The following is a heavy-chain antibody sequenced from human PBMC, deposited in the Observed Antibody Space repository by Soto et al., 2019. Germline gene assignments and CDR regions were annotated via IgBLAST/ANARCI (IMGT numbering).Heavy chain of an antibody. D-gene: IGHD5-12*01. CDR1: GFTFSSYC. Sequence: PGGSLRLSCAASGFTFSSYCMSWVRQAPGKGLEWVANIKQDGSEKYYVDSVKGRFTISRDNAKNSLYLQMNSLRAEDTAVYYCARDPWLVATRGTYYYYYGMTVGGQGT. CDR2: IKQDGSEK. J-gene: IGHJ6*02. CDR3: ARDPWLVATRGTYYYYYGMTV. V-gene: IGHV3-7*04.